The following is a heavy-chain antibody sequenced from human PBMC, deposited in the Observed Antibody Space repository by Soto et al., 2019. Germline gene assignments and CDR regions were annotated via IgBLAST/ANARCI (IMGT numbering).Heavy chain of an antibody. CDR3: AKETSSGWSPFEP. D-gene: IGHD6-19*01. J-gene: IGHJ5*02. V-gene: IGHV1-2*02. CDR1: GFIFTGYY. Sequence: ASVKVSCKASGFIFTGYYIHWVRQAPGQGLEWMGWIKPNSGGTKYAQKFQGRVTMTRDTSITTAFLELSGLRSDDTAVYYCAKETSSGWSPFEPWGQGTLDNVSS. CDR2: IKPNSGGT.